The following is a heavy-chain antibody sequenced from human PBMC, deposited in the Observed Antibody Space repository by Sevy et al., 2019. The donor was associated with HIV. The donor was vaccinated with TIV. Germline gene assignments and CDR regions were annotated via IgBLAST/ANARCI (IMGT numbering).Heavy chain of an antibody. CDR3: ARDPDSGGYSKMHV. Sequence: GGSLRLSCAGSGFTFSSYWMHWVRQAPGKGLVWVSRISGDVSSTTYADSVKGRFTISRDNAKNTLFLQMNSLRAEDSAVYFCARDPDSGGYSKMHVWGQGTPVTVSS. D-gene: IGHD3-22*01. J-gene: IGHJ6*02. CDR1: GFTFSSYW. CDR2: ISGDVSST. V-gene: IGHV3-74*01.